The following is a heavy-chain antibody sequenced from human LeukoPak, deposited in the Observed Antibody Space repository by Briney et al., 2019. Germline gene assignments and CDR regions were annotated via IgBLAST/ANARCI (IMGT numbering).Heavy chain of an antibody. Sequence: GGSLKISCKGSGYSFTSYWIGWVRQMPGKGLEWMGIIYPGDSDTRYSPSFQGQVTISADKSISTAYLQWSSLKASDTAMYYCARAPSYDFWAPPPGYHFDYWGQGTLVTVSS. CDR3: ARAPSYDFWAPPPGYHFDY. D-gene: IGHD3-3*01. CDR1: GYSFTSYW. J-gene: IGHJ4*02. V-gene: IGHV5-51*01. CDR2: IYPGDSDT.